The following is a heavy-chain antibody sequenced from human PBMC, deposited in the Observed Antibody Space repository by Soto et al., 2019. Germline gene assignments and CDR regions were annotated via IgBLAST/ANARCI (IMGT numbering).Heavy chain of an antibody. J-gene: IGHJ4*02. CDR2: IWYDGSNK. V-gene: IGHV3-33*01. CDR1: GFTFSSYG. D-gene: IGHD5-18*01. Sequence: QVQLVESGGGVVQPGRSLRLSCAASGFTFSSYGMHWVRQAPGKGLEWVAVIWYDGSNKYYADSVKGRFTISRDNSKNTLYLQMNSLRAEDTAVYYCARDAVDTAMVSCVDYWGQVTLVTVSS. CDR3: ARDAVDTAMVSCVDY.